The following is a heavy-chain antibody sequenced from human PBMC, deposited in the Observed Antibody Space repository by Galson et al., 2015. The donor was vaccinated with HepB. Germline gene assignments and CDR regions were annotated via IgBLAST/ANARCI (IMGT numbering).Heavy chain of an antibody. CDR1: GYTFTNYW. D-gene: IGHD5-12*01. Sequence: QSGAEVKNPGDSLKISCKGSGYTFTNYWIGWVRQMPGKGLEWMGILHPGGSEIRYSPSFQGQVTISADNSNSTAYLQWNNLKASDTAIYYCARPYAFSGSFHFDYWGQGTLVTVSS. V-gene: IGHV5-51*01. CDR2: LHPGGSEI. CDR3: ARPYAFSGSFHFDY. J-gene: IGHJ4*02.